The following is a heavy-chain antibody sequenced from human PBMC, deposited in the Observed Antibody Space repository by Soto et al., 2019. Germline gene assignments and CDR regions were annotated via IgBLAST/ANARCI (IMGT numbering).Heavy chain of an antibody. CDR2: IYYSGNT. V-gene: IGHV4-31*03. J-gene: IGHJ6*02. CDR1: GGSIRSGGYY. CDR3: AREIRSACYGGTGKYGLDV. D-gene: IGHD6-19*01. Sequence: SETLSLTCTVSGGSIRSGGYYWSWVRQNPRRGLEWIGNIYYSGNTNYNPSLESRVTISIDTSKNQFSLKVSSVTAADTAVYYCAREIRSACYGGTGKYGLDVWGQGTTVTVSS.